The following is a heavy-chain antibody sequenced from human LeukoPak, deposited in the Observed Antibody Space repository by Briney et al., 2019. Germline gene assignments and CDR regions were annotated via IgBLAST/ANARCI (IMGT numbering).Heavy chain of an antibody. Sequence: GGSLRLSCAASGFIFSSYAMSWVRQAPGKGLEWVAYFAGSDTTTYYADSVKGRFTISRDNARNSLCLQMNSLRAEDTALYYCTTLGYHLDSWGQGTLVTVSS. D-gene: IGHD3-22*01. CDR2: FAGSDTTT. CDR3: TTLGYHLDS. J-gene: IGHJ4*02. CDR1: GFIFSSYA. V-gene: IGHV3-48*03.